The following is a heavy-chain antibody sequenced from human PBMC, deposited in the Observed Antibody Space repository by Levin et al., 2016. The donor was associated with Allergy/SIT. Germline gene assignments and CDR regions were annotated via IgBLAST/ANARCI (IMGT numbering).Heavy chain of an antibody. D-gene: IGHD6-6*01. CDR2: IYHSGST. V-gene: IGHV4-34*09. J-gene: IGHJ6*02. CDR3: ARDSPYSSSSGDYYYYGMDV. Sequence: WIRQPPGKGLEWIGEIYHSGSTNYNPSLKSRVTISADTSKNQFSLKLSSVTAADTAVYYCARDSPYSSSSGDYYYYGMDVWGQGTTVTVSS.